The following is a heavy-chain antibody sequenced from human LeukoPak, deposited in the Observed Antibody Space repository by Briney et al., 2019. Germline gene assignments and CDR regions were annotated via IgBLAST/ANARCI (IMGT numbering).Heavy chain of an antibody. J-gene: IGHJ6*03. CDR1: GFTFSSYG. CDR3: ARFAAGGSYYYYMDV. Sequence: GGSLRLSCAASGFTFSSYGMHWVRQPPGKGLEWVSNIGTSSTTIYYADSVKGRFTISRDNAKNSLYLQMNSLRADDTAVYYCARFAAGGSYYYYMDVWGKGTTVTVSS. V-gene: IGHV3-48*01. CDR2: IGTSSTTI. D-gene: IGHD6-25*01.